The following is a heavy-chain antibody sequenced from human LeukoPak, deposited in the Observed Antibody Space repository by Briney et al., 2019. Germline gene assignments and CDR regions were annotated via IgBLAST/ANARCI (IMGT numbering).Heavy chain of an antibody. D-gene: IGHD5-24*01. CDR2: IYPGDSDT. V-gene: IGHV5-51*01. CDR1: GYRFTSYW. Sequence: GESLKIFCKGPGYRFTSYWIGWVRQMPGKGLEWMGIIYPGDSDTRYSPSFQGQVTISADKSISTAYLQWSSLKASDTAMYYCARHKSLGWLQFVDYWGQGTLVTVSS. CDR3: ARHKSLGWLQFVDY. J-gene: IGHJ4*02.